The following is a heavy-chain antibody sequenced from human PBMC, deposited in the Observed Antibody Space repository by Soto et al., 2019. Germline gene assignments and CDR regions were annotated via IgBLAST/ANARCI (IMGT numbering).Heavy chain of an antibody. CDR3: ARGAAPNDDGGSRGTFDI. CDR1: GFTFSSYE. V-gene: IGHV3-48*03. Sequence: PGGSLRLSCAASGFTFSSYEMNWVRQAPGKGLEWVSYISSSGSTIYYADSVKGRFTISRDNAKNSLYLQMNSLRAEDTAVYYCARGAAPNDDGGSRGTFDIWGQGTMVTVSS. CDR2: ISSSGSTI. J-gene: IGHJ3*02. D-gene: IGHD2-15*01.